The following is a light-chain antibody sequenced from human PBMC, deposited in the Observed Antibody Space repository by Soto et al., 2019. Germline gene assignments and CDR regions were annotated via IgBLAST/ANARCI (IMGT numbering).Light chain of an antibody. CDR3: QQYNVYSPT. CDR2: MAS. J-gene: IGKJ1*01. CDR1: QSISSW. V-gene: IGKV1-5*03. Sequence: DIQMTQSPSTLSASVGDRVTITCRASQSISSWLAWYQQKPGKAPNLLIYMASTLESGVPSRFSGSGSGTEFTLTITSLQPDDFATDCCQQYNVYSPTFGQGTKVEI.